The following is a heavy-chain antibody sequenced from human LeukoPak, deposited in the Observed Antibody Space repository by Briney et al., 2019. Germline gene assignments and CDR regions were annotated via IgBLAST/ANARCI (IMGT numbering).Heavy chain of an antibody. V-gene: IGHV4-39*07. CDR1: GGSISSSSYY. J-gene: IGHJ3*02. CDR2: INHSGST. Sequence: PSETLSLTCTVSGGSISSSSYYWSWIRQPPGKGLEWIGEINHSGSTNYNPSLKSRVTISVDTSKYQFSLKLSSVTAADTAVYYCARGMRYSKNAFDIWGQGTMVTVSS. CDR3: ARGMRYSKNAFDI. D-gene: IGHD4-11*01.